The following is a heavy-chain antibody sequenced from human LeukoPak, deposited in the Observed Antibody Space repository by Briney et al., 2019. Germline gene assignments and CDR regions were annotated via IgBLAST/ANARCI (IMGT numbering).Heavy chain of an antibody. Sequence: PSETLSLTCAVYGGSFSGYYWGWIRQPPGKGLEWIGEINHSGSTNYNPSLKSRVTISVDTSKNQFSLKLSSVTAADTAVYYCARGRRVVITATPYNWFDPWGQGTLVAVSS. V-gene: IGHV4-34*01. D-gene: IGHD2-15*01. CDR3: ARGRRVVITATPYNWFDP. J-gene: IGHJ5*02. CDR2: INHSGST. CDR1: GGSFSGYY.